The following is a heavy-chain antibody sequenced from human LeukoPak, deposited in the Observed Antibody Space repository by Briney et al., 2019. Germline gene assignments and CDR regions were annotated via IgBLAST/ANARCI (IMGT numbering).Heavy chain of an antibody. J-gene: IGHJ4*02. D-gene: IGHD3-10*01. Sequence: PSETLSLTCAVYGGSFSGYYWSWIRQPPGKGLEWIGEINHSGSTNYNPSLKSRVTISVDTSKNQFSLKLSSVTAADTAVYYCARGPEGSGSYMCDYWGQGTRVTVSS. V-gene: IGHV4-34*01. CDR3: ARGPEGSGSYMCDY. CDR1: GGSFSGYY. CDR2: INHSGST.